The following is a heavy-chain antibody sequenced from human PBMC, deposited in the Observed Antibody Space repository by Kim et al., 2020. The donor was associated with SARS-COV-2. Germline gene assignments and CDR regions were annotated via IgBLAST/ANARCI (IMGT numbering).Heavy chain of an antibody. CDR2: ISSNGGST. D-gene: IGHD2-2*01. V-gene: IGHV3-64D*06. CDR3: VKGAYCSSTSCYLFRVDWFDP. CDR1: GFTFSSYA. J-gene: IGHJ5*02. Sequence: GGSLRLSCSASGFTFSSYAMHWVRQAPGKGLEYVSAISSNGGSTYYADSVKGRFTISRDNSKNTLYLQMSSLRAEDTAVCYCVKGAYCSSTSCYLFRVDWFDPWGQGTLVTVSS.